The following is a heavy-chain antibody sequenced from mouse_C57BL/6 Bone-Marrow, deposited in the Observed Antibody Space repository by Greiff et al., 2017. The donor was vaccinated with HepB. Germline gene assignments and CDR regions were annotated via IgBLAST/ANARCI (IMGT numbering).Heavy chain of an antibody. V-gene: IGHV1-15*01. D-gene: IGHD1-1*01. Sequence: VQLQQSGAELVRPGASVTLSCKASGYTFPDYEMHWVKQTPVHGLEWIGAIDPETGGTAYNQKFKGKAILTADKSSSTAYMELRSLTSEDSAVYYCTREGSFVVGKYYAMDYWGQGTSVTVSS. CDR3: TREGSFVVGKYYAMDY. J-gene: IGHJ4*01. CDR2: IDPETGGT. CDR1: GYTFPDYE.